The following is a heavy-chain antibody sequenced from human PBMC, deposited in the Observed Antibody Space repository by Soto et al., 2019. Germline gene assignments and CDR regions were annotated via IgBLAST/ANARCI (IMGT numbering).Heavy chain of an antibody. Sequence: QVQLQQWGAGLLKPSETLSLTCAVYGGSFSGYYWSWIRQPPGKGLAWIGEINHSGSTNYNPSLKSRVTISVDTSKNQFSLKLSSVTAADTAVYYCARGKGRGGYDLGFGPWGEGTLVTVSS. CDR3: ARGKGRGGYDLGFGP. J-gene: IGHJ5*02. V-gene: IGHV4-34*01. CDR2: INHSGST. CDR1: GGSFSGYY. D-gene: IGHD5-12*01.